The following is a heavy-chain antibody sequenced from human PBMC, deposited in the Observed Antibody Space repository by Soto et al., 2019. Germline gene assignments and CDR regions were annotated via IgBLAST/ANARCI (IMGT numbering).Heavy chain of an antibody. D-gene: IGHD2-15*01. CDR3: ARDQVRYCSGGSCFWFDP. V-gene: IGHV1-18*01. Sequence: GATVKVSCKASGYTFTSYGISWVRQAPGQGLEWMGWISAYNGNTNYAQKLQGRVTMTTDTSTSTAYMELRSLRSDDTAVYYCARDQVRYCSGGSCFWFDPWGQGTLVTVPQ. CDR2: ISAYNGNT. CDR1: GYTFTSYG. J-gene: IGHJ5*02.